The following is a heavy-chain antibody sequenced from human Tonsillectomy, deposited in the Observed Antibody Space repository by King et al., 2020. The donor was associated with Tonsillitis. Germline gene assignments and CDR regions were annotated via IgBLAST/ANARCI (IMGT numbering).Heavy chain of an antibody. CDR1: GGSFSGYY. V-gene: IGHV4-34*01. CDR3: ARGGGTIFGVIVADSYYYYMDV. CDR2: INHSGST. Sequence: VQLPQWGARLLKPSETLSLTCAVYGGSFSGYYWTWLRQPPGKGLEWIGEINHSGSTNYNPSLKSRVTISVDTSKNQFSLTLSSVTAADTAVYYWARGGGTIFGVIVADSYYYYMDVWGKGTTVTVSS. D-gene: IGHD3-3*01. J-gene: IGHJ6*03.